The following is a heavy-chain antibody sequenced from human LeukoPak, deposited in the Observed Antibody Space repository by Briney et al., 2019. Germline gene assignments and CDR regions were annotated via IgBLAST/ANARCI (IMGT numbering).Heavy chain of an antibody. CDR1: GFTFSSHS. D-gene: IGHD1-26*01. CDR3: ARDRVGATVFDH. J-gene: IGHJ4*02. CDR2: ISSSSSTI. V-gene: IGHV3-48*02. Sequence: GGSLRLSCAASGFTFSSHSMNWVRQAPGKGLEGVSYISSSSSTIYYAESVKGRFTISRDNAKNSLYLQMNSLRDEDTAVYYCARDRVGATVFDHWGQGTLVTVSS.